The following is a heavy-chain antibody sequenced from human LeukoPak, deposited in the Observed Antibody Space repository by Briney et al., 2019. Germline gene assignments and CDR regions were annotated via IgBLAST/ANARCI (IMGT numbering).Heavy chain of an antibody. V-gene: IGHV4-61*02. CDR3: AGLGTTTGYYYMDV. J-gene: IGHJ6*03. D-gene: IGHD7-27*01. Sequence: PSHTLSLTCTVSGDSISSGSYYGSLILQPAGKGLELIGRIYTPGRTNYLPSLKNRVTMSVDTSTNQFSLKLSSVTAADTAVYYCAGLGTTTGYYYMDVWGKGTTVTVSS. CDR2: IYTPGRT. CDR1: GDSISSGSYY.